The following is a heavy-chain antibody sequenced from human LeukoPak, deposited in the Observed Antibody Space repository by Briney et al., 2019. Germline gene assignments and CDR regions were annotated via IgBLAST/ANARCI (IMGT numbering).Heavy chain of an antibody. V-gene: IGHV3-21*01. CDR3: ARESFDI. CDR1: GFTFSNAG. J-gene: IGHJ3*02. CDR2: ISSSSSYI. Sequence: PGGSLRLSCAASGFTFSNAGMSWVRQAPGKGLEWVSSISSSSSYIHYADSVKGRFTISRDNAKNSLYLQMNSLRAEDTAVYYCARESFDIWGQGTMVTVSS.